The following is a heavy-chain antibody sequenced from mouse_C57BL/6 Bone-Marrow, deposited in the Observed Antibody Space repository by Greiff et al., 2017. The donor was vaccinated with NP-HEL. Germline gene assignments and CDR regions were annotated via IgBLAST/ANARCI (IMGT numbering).Heavy chain of an antibody. CDR2: INPNNGGT. Sequence: EVQLQQSGPELVKPGASVKISCKASGYTFTDYYMNWVKQSHGKSLEWIGDINPNNGGTRYNQKFKGKATLTVDKSSSTAYMELRSLTAEDSADYYCAKAKAYWGQGTLVTVSA. V-gene: IGHV1-26*01. CDR1: GYTFTDYY. CDR3: AKAKAY. J-gene: IGHJ3*01.